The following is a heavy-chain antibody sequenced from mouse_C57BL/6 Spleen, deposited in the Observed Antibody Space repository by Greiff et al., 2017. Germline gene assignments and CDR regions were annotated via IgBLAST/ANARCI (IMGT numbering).Heavy chain of an antibody. Sequence: EVQRVESGPELVKPGASVKISCKASGYSFTDYNMNWVKQSNGKSLEWIGVLNPNYGTTSYNQKFKGKATLTVDQSSSTAYMQLNSLTSEDSAVYSCARGGKNWDWNYFDNWGQGTTLTDSS. CDR3: ARGGKNWDWNYFDN. CDR1: GYSFTDYN. J-gene: IGHJ2*01. V-gene: IGHV1-39*01. CDR2: LNPNYGTT. D-gene: IGHD4-1*01.